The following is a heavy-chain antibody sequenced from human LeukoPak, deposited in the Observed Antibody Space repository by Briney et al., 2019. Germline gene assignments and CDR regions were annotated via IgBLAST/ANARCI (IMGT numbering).Heavy chain of an antibody. J-gene: IGHJ4*02. CDR3: AKEYGSGTHRNRFDY. V-gene: IGHV3-48*03. Sequence: GGSLRLSCAASGFTFSSYEMNWVRQAPGKGLEWVSYISSSGSTIYYADSVKGRFTISRDNAKNSPYLQMNSLRAEDTAVYFCAKEYGSGTHRNRFDYWGQGTLVTVSS. CDR2: ISSSGSTI. CDR1: GFTFSSYE. D-gene: IGHD3-10*01.